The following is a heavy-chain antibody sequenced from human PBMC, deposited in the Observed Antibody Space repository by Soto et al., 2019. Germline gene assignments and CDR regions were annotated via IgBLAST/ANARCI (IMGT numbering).Heavy chain of an antibody. CDR2: ISSSSSYI. J-gene: IGHJ3*02. CDR1: GFTFSSYS. D-gene: IGHD3-22*01. Sequence: EVQLVESGGGLVKPGGSLRLSCAASGFTFSSYSMNWVRQAPGKGLEWVSSISSSSSYIFYADSLKGRFTISRDNAKNSLYLQMISLRAEDTAVYYCARGYHYYDSSGYDKWDAFDIWGQGTMVTVSS. CDR3: ARGYHYYDSSGYDKWDAFDI. V-gene: IGHV3-21*01.